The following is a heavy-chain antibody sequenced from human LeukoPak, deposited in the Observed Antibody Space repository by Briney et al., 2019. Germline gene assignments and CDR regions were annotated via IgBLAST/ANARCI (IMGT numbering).Heavy chain of an antibody. CDR3: ARSDWFDP. J-gene: IGHJ5*02. CDR1: GFIYSNQW. V-gene: IGHV3-74*01. CDR2: SKADWSST. Sequence: GGSLRLSCAASGFIYSNQWRHWVRQAPGKGLVWVSRSKADWSSTTYADSVKGRFTISRDNAKDTLYLQMNSLTAEDTAVYYCARSDWFDPWGQGTLVTVSS.